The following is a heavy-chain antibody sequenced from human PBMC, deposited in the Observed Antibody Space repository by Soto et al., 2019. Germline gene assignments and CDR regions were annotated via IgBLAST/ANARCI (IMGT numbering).Heavy chain of an antibody. CDR2: MNPNSGNT. CDR1: GYTFTSYD. V-gene: IGHV1-8*01. CDR3: ARTYSSSSLYYYYMDV. D-gene: IGHD6-6*01. Sequence: ASVKVSCKASGYTFTSYDINWVRQATGQGLEWMGWMNPNSGNTGYAQKFQGRVTMTRNTSISTAYMELSSLRSEDTAVYYCARTYSSSSLYYYYMDVWGKGTTVTVSS. J-gene: IGHJ6*03.